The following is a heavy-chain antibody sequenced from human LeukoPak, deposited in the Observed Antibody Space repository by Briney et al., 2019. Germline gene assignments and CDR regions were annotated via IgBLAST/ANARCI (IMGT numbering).Heavy chain of an antibody. D-gene: IGHD6-19*01. V-gene: IGHV3-23*01. CDR3: AKGGYSSGWYESAHESWFDP. J-gene: IGHJ5*02. Sequence: PGRSLRLSCAASGFTFSTYAMHWVRQAPGKGLEWVSAISGSGGSTYYADSVKGRFTISRDNSKNTLYLQMNSLRAEDTAVYYCAKGGYSSGWYESAHESWFDPWGQGTLVTVSS. CDR2: ISGSGGST. CDR1: GFTFSTYA.